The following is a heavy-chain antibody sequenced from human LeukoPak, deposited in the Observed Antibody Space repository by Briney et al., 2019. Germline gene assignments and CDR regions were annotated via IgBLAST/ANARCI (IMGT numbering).Heavy chain of an antibody. Sequence: SETLSLTCTVSGGSISSSSYYWGWIRQPPGKGLEWIGSIYYSGSTYYNPSLKSRVTISVDTSKNQFSLKLSSVTAADTAVYYCKGWAIDAFVIWGKGQWSPSLQ. J-gene: IGHJ3*02. V-gene: IGHV4-39*01. CDR3: KGWAIDAFVI. D-gene: IGHD1-26*01. CDR2: IYYSGST. CDR1: GGSISSSSYY.